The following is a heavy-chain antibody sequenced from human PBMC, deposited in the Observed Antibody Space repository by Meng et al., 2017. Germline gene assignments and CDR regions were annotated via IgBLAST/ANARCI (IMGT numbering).Heavy chain of an antibody. V-gene: IGHV3-7*01. D-gene: IGHD4-17*01. Sequence: GGSLRLSCAASGFTFSIYWMSWVRQAPGKGLEWVANIKQDGSEKYYVDSVKGRFTISRDNAKNSLYLQMDSLRAEDTAVYYCARTPTVTTYGDWGQGALVTVSS. J-gene: IGHJ4*02. CDR1: GFTFSIYW. CDR2: IKQDGSEK. CDR3: ARTPTVTTYGD.